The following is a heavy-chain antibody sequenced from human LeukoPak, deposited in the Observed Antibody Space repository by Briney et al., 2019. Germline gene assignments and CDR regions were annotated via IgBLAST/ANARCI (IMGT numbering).Heavy chain of an antibody. CDR2: INPNSGGT. Sequence: ASVKVSCKASGYTFTGYYMHWVRQAPGQGLEWMGWINPNSGGTNYAQKLQGRVTMTTDTSTSTAYMELRSLRSDDTAVYYCATSLHCSGGSCSFDYWGQGTLVTVSS. CDR3: ATSLHCSGGSCSFDY. J-gene: IGHJ4*02. V-gene: IGHV1-2*02. D-gene: IGHD2-15*01. CDR1: GYTFTGYY.